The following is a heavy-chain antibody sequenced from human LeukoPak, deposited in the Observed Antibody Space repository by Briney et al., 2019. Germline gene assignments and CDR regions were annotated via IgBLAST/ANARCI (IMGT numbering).Heavy chain of an antibody. J-gene: IGHJ4*02. CDR2: INHSGST. CDR1: GESFSGYY. CDR3: ARDDYDSSAPGSYDY. V-gene: IGHV4-34*01. Sequence: SETLSLTCAVYGESFSGYYWSWIRQPPGKGLEWIGEINHSGSTNYNPSLKSRVTISVDTSKNQFSLKLSSVTAADTAVYYCARDDYDSSAPGSYDYWGQGTLVTVSS. D-gene: IGHD3-22*01.